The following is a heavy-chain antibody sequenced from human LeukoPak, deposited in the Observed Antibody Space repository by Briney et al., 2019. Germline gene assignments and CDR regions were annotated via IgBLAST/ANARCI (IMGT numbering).Heavy chain of an antibody. V-gene: IGHV4-30-2*01. CDR2: IYHSGST. CDR1: GGSISSGGYY. Sequence: SETLSLTCTVSGGSISSGGYYWSWIRQPPGKGLEWIGYIYHSGSTYYNPSLKSRVTISVDRSKNQFSLKLSSVTAADTAVYYCARDVRRAFDIWGQGTMVTVSS. CDR3: ARDVRRAFDI. J-gene: IGHJ3*02.